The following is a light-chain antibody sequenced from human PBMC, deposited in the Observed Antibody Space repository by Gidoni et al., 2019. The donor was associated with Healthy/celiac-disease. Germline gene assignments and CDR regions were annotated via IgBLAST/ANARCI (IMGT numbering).Light chain of an antibody. J-gene: IGLJ2*01. V-gene: IGLV1-40*01. CDR1: SSNIGAGYA. CDR2: GNS. CDR3: QSYDSSLSVVV. Sequence: QSVLTQPPSVSGAPWQRVTISCTGSSSNIGAGYAVHWYQQLPGTAPKLLIYGNSNRPSGVPDRFSGSKSGTSASLAITGLQAEDEADYYCQSYDSSLSVVVFGGGTKLTVL.